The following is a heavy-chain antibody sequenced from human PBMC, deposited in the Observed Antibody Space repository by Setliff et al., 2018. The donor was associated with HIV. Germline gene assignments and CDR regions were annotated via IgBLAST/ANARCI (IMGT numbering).Heavy chain of an antibody. J-gene: IGHJ4*02. V-gene: IGHV1-3*01. D-gene: IGHD5-18*01. CDR2: INAGTGNT. CDR1: GYRFTGFA. CDR3: ARSLREYSYGSPDY. Sequence: SVKVSCKASGYRFTGFAIHWVRQDPGQRFEWMGWINAGTGNTKYSQKFQDRVTISRDIHANTAYMELSSLRSEDTAIYYCARSLREYSYGSPDYWGPGTLVTVSS.